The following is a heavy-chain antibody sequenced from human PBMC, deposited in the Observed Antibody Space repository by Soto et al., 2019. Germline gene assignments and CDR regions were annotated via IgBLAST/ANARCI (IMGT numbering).Heavy chain of an antibody. CDR1: GGSFSGYY. Sequence: PSETRSLTCAVYGGSFSGYYWSWIRQPPGKGLEWIGEINHSGSTNYNPSLKSRVTISVDTSKNQFSLKLSSVTAADTAVYYCARAAPRVGGGGSRYSGRDQWSRGTLVTVSS. J-gene: IGHJ1*01. CDR2: INHSGST. V-gene: IGHV4-34*01. D-gene: IGHD2-15*01. CDR3: ARAAPRVGGGGSRYSGRDQ.